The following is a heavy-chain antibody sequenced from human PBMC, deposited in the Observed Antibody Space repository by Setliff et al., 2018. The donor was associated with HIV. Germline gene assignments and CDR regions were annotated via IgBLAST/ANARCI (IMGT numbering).Heavy chain of an antibody. V-gene: IGHV4-59*11. CDR2: TYYSGGT. CDR1: GDSINSHY. Sequence: SETLSLTCTASGDSINSHYWSWIRQPPGKGLEWIGFTYYSGGTNYNPSLKSRVTISVDTSKNQFSLRLTSVTAADTAVYYCARVIQSNSCPFDSWGQGTLVTVSS. J-gene: IGHJ4*02. CDR3: ARVIQSNSCPFDS. D-gene: IGHD2-21*01.